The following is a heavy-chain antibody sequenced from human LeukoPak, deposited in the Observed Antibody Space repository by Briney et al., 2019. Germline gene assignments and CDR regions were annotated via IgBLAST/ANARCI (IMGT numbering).Heavy chain of an antibody. V-gene: IGHV1-24*01. Sequence: ASVKVSCKVSGYTLTELSMHWVRQAPGKGLEWMGGFDPEDGETIYAQKFQGRVTMTEDTSTETAYMELSSLRSEDTAVYYCARRASKGYYFDYWGQGTLVTVSS. J-gene: IGHJ4*02. CDR2: FDPEDGET. CDR3: ARRASKGYYFDY. D-gene: IGHD2-2*01. CDR1: GYTLTELS.